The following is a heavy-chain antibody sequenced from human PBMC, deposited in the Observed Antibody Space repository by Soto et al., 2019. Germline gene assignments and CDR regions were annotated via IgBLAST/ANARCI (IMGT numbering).Heavy chain of an antibody. D-gene: IGHD3-10*02. Sequence: SGPTLANPTLTLTLTCTFTGLSLSPDRVGVRWLPQPPGKALEWLALMYWDDYKRYSPSLKNRLNMTRGTSKSQVVLTLTNMDPVDTATHYCVHRRVDSTIFDWFDPWIQVTLGTVSS. V-gene: IGHV2-5*02. CDR1: GLSLSPDRVG. CDR3: VHRRVDSTIFDWFDP. J-gene: IGHJ5*02. CDR2: MYWDDYK.